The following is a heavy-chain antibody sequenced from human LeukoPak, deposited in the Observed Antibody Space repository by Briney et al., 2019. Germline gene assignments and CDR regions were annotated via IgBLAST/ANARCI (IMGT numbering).Heavy chain of an antibody. D-gene: IGHD2-15*01. CDR2: INHSGST. V-gene: IGHV4-34*01. CDR3: ARDAYATLDY. Sequence: PSETLSLTCAVYGGSFSGYYWSWIRQPPGKGLEWIGEINHSGSTNYNPSLKSRVTISVDTSKNQFSLKLSSVTAADTAVYYCARDAYATLDYWGQGTLVTVSS. J-gene: IGHJ4*02. CDR1: GGSFSGYY.